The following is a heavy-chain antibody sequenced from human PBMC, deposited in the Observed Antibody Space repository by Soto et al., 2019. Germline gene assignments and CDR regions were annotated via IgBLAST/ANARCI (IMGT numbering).Heavy chain of an antibody. J-gene: IGHJ5*02. CDR1: GGTFSSYA. V-gene: IGHV1-69*13. Sequence: SVKVSCKASGGTFSSYAISWVRQAPGQGLEWMGGIIPIFGTANYAQKFQGRVTITADESTSTAYMELSSLRSEDTAVYYCARGRYYDSSGYDWFDPWGQGTLVTVSS. CDR2: IIPIFGTA. D-gene: IGHD3-22*01. CDR3: ARGRYYDSSGYDWFDP.